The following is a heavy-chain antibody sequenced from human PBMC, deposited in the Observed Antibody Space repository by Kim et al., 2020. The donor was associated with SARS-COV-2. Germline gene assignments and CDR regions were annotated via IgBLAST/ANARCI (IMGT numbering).Heavy chain of an antibody. J-gene: IGHJ4*02. CDR1: GGSISSSSYY. D-gene: IGHD6-13*01. CDR3: ASLAWGIAAAESSGLTTD. Sequence: SETLSLTCTVSGGSISSSSYYWGWIRQPPGKGLEWIGSIYYSGSTYYNPSLKSRVTISVDTSKNQFSLKLSSVTAADTAGYYCASLAWGIAAAESSGLTTDWGQGTLVTVSS. V-gene: IGHV4-39*01. CDR2: IYYSGST.